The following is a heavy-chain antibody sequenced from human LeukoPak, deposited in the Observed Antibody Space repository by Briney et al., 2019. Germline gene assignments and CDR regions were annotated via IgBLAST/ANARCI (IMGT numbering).Heavy chain of an antibody. V-gene: IGHV3-23*01. J-gene: IGHJ3*02. CDR3: AKDLGGYYLGGAFDI. D-gene: IGHD3-22*01. CDR2: ISGSGGST. Sequence: PGGSLRLSCAASGFTFGSYAMSWVRQAPGKGLEWVSAISGSGGSTYYADSVKGRFTISRDNSKNTLYLQMNSLRAEDTAVYYCAKDLGGYYLGGAFDIWGQGTMVTVSS. CDR1: GFTFGSYA.